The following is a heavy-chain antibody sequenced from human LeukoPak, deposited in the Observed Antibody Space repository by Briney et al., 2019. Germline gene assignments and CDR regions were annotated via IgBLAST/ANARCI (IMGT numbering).Heavy chain of an antibody. CDR3: ARDIYGDMLTAFYP. Sequence: GGSLRLSCAASGFTFGSYAMHWVRQAPGKGLEWVAVISYDGSNKYYADSVKGRFTISKDNSKNTLYLQMNSLRAEDTAVYYCARDIYGDMLTAFYPWGQGTLVTVSS. J-gene: IGHJ5*02. D-gene: IGHD4-17*01. CDR1: GFTFGSYA. CDR2: ISYDGSNK. V-gene: IGHV3-30-3*01.